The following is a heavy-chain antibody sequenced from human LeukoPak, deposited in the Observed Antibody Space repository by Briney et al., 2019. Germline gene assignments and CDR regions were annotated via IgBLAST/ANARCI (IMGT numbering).Heavy chain of an antibody. CDR1: VYTFTSYG. D-gene: IGHD6-13*01. CDR3: ARIYSSSWFLNWFDP. V-gene: IGHV1-18*01. J-gene: IGHJ5*02. Sequence: ASVKVSCKASVYTFTSYGISWVRQAPGQGLEWMGWISAYNGNTNYAQKLQGRVTMTTDTSTSTAYMELRSLRSDDTAVYYCARIYSSSWFLNWFDPWGQGTLVTVSS. CDR2: ISAYNGNT.